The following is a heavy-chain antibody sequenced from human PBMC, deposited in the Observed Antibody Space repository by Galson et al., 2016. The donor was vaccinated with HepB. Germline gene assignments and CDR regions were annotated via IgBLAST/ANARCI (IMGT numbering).Heavy chain of an antibody. CDR3: ARGGEPLYDYGMDV. J-gene: IGHJ6*02. D-gene: IGHD1-14*01. CDR1: GYTFTSYR. Sequence: SVKVSCKASGYTFTSYRILWVRQAPGQSLEWMGWINVGNGITKYSEKVQGRVTITSDTSASTVHMELSSLISGDTAVYYCARGGEPLYDYGMDVWGQGTTVIVSS. CDR2: INVGNGIT. V-gene: IGHV1-3*01.